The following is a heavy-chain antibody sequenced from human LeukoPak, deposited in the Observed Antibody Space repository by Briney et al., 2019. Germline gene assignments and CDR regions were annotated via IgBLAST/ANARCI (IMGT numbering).Heavy chain of an antibody. CDR2: IYYSGST. D-gene: IGHD3-10*01. J-gene: IGHJ6*03. V-gene: IGHV4-39*01. Sequence: KTSETLSLTCTVPGGSISSSSYYWGWIRQPPGKGLEWIGSIYYSGSTYYNPSLKSRVTISVDTSKNQFSLKLSSVTAADTAVYYCASMYYGSRYYYYYYYMDVWGKGTTVTVSS. CDR3: ASMYYGSRYYYYYYYMDV. CDR1: GGSISSSSYY.